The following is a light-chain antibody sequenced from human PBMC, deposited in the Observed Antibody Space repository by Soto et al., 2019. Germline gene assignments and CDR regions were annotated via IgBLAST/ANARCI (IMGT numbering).Light chain of an antibody. CDR2: EGS. Sequence: QSVLTQPASVSGSPGQSITISCTGTSSDVGSYNLVSWYQQHPGKAPKLMIYEGSKRPSGVSNRFSGSKSGNTASLTISGXXXXXXXXXXXXXYAGSSTWVFGGGTKLTVL. CDR1: SSDVGSYNL. V-gene: IGLV2-23*01. J-gene: IGLJ3*02. CDR3: XXYAGSSTWV.